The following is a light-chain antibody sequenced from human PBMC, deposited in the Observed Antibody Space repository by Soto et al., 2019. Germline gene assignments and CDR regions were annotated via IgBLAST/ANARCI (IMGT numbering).Light chain of an antibody. CDR3: QQYNNWPFT. CDR1: QSISSN. V-gene: IGKV3-15*01. Sequence: EIVMTQSPATLSVSPGERATLSCRASQSISSNLAWYQQKPGQDPRLLIYGASTRATGIPATFSGSASGTEFTLTISSLQSEDFAVYYCQQYNNWPFTFGPGTKVDIK. CDR2: GAS. J-gene: IGKJ3*01.